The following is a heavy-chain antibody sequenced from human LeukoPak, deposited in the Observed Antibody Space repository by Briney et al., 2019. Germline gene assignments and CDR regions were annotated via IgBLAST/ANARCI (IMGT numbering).Heavy chain of an antibody. Sequence: GASVKVSCKASGYTFTSYYMHWVRQAPGQGLEWMGIINPSGGSTSYAQKFQGRVTMTRDMSTSTVYMELSSLRSEDTAVYYCASRSYYDSSGSGAFDIWGQGTMVTVSS. V-gene: IGHV1-46*01. J-gene: IGHJ3*02. CDR3: ASRSYYDSSGSGAFDI. CDR1: GYTFTSYY. CDR2: INPSGGST. D-gene: IGHD3-22*01.